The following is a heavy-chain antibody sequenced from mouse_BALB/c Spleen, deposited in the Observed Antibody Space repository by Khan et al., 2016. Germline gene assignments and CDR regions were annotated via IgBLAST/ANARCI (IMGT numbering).Heavy chain of an antibody. V-gene: IGHV1-7*01. CDR3: ASRKGGTGTWYFDV. CDR1: GYTFTSYW. D-gene: IGHD4-1*01. Sequence: QVQLQQSGAELAKPGASVETSCTASGYTFTSYWRHWVKKRPGQGLEWIGYMNPSTGYTEFNQKFKDKDTLTADKSSSTAYMQLSSLTSEDSAVYYCASRKGGTGTWYFDVWGAGTTVTVAS. CDR2: MNPSTGYT. J-gene: IGHJ1*01.